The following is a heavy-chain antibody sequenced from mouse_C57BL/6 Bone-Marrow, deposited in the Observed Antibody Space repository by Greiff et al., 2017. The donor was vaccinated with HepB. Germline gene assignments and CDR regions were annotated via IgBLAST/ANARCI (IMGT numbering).Heavy chain of an antibody. J-gene: IGHJ4*01. D-gene: IGHD1-3*01. CDR1: GYAFSSSW. CDR3: ARRKWSWEMDY. V-gene: IGHV1-82*01. Sequence: QVQLQQSGPELVKPGASVKISCKASGYAFSSSWMNWVKQRPGRGLEWIGRIYPGDGDTNYNGKFKGKATLTADKSSSTAYMQLSSRTSEDSAVYFCARRKWSWEMDYWGQGTSVTVSS. CDR2: IYPGDGDT.